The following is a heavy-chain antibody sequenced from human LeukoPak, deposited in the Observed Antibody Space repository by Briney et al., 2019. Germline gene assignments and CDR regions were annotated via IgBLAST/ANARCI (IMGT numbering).Heavy chain of an antibody. V-gene: IGHV3-23*01. Sequence: GGSLRLSCAASGFTFSSYGMSWVRQAPGKGLEWVSAISTSGDSTYYADSVKGRFTISRDNSKDTVYLQMSGLRADDTAVYYCAKDHGRWGQGTVVTVSS. CDR3: AKDHGR. CDR1: GFTFSSYG. CDR2: ISTSGDST. J-gene: IGHJ4*02.